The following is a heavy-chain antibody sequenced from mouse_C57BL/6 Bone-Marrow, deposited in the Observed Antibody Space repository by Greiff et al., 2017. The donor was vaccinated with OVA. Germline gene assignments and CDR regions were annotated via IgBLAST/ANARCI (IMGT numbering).Heavy chain of an antibody. CDR2: IWRGGST. V-gene: IGHV2-5*01. J-gene: IGHJ1*03. CDR1: GFSLTSYG. D-gene: IGHD1-1*01. Sequence: QVQLQQSGPGLVQPSQSLSITCTVSGFSLTSYGVHWVRQSPGKGLEWLGVIWRGGSTDYNAAFMSRLSITKDNSKSQVFFKMNSLQADDTAIYYCAKNRGIYYYGSSYRYFDVWGTGTTVTVSS. CDR3: AKNRGIYYYGSSYRYFDV.